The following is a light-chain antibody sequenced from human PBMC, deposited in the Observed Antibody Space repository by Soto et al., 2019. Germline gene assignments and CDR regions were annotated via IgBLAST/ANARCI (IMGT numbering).Light chain of an antibody. CDR3: GTWDSILSPVHV. CDR1: SSNIGINY. V-gene: IGLV1-51*02. J-gene: IGLJ1*01. Sequence: QSALTQPPSVSAAPGQKVTISCSGGSSNIGINYVSWYQQLPGTAPKLLIYENNKRPSGIPDRFSGSKSGTSATLGITGLQTGDEADYYCGTWDSILSPVHVSGTGPKVTVL. CDR2: ENN.